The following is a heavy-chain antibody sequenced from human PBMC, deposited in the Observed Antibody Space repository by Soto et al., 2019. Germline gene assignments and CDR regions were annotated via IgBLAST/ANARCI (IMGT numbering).Heavy chain of an antibody. CDR2: MWYDGTNI. D-gene: IGHD6-19*01. J-gene: IGHJ4*02. CDR1: GFSLSNYV. V-gene: IGHV3-33*01. Sequence: QLQLVESGGGVVQPGRSLRISCSASGFSLSNYVMHWVRQAPGKGPEWVAVMWYDGTNIYYADSVKGRFTISRDNSKETLFLQMNNLRAEDTAVYYCARGYSSAWSEDEAVFDYWGQGNLVTVSP. CDR3: ARGYSSAWSEDEAVFDY.